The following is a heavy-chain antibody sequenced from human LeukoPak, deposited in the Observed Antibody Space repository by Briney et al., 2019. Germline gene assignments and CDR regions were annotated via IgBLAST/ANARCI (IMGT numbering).Heavy chain of an antibody. CDR3: ARAKVLWVGNGAFEI. CDR1: GGSISSGGYS. Sequence: SETLSLTCAVSGGSISSGGYSWSWIRQPPGKGLEWIGYIYHSGSTYYNPSLKSRVSIAVDRSKNQRSLKLSSVTSADTAVYSCARAKVLWVGNGAFEIWGQVTMVSVSS. D-gene: IGHD3-10*01. V-gene: IGHV4-30-2*01. CDR2: IYHSGST. J-gene: IGHJ3*02.